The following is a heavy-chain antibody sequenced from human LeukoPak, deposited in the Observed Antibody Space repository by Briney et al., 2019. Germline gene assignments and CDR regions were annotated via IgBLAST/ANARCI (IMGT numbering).Heavy chain of an antibody. CDR2: IKTKTDGGTT. D-gene: IGHD4-17*01. V-gene: IGHV3-15*01. CDR1: AFTFSNAW. J-gene: IGHJ4*02. CDR3: TAYVFKWGYGDPQTLDY. Sequence: GGSLRLSCAASAFTFSNAWMNWVRQAPGKGLEWVCRIKTKTDGGTTDYAAPVKGRFSISRDDSKNTLYLQMNSLKTEGTAVDHCTAYVFKWGYGDPQTLDYWGQGTLVTVSS.